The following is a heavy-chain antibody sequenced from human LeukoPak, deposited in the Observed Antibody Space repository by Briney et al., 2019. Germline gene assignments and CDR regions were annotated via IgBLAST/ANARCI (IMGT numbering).Heavy chain of an antibody. Sequence: SETLSLTCAVYGGSFSGYYWSWIRQPPGKGLEWIGEINHSGSTNYNPSLKSRVTISVDTSKNQFSLKLSSVTAADTAVYYCARVVVAARRAAARHYYYMDVWGKGTTVTVSS. D-gene: IGHD2-15*01. CDR2: INHSGST. J-gene: IGHJ6*03. CDR3: ARVVVAARRAAARHYYYMDV. CDR1: GGSFSGYY. V-gene: IGHV4-34*01.